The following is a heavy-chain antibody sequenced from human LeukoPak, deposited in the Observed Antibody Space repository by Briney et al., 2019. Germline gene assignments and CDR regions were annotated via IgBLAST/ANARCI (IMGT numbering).Heavy chain of an antibody. CDR2: ISGSGDST. V-gene: IGHV3-23*01. Sequence: GGSLRLSCAASGFTFSSYAMSWVRQAPGKGLEGVSSISGSGDSTYYADSVKGRVTISRDNSKNPLYLQMNSLRDEDTAVYYCAKSPDWGYSYGYLSPDYWGQGTLVTVSS. J-gene: IGHJ4*02. CDR3: AKSPDWGYSYGYLSPDY. CDR1: GFTFSSYA. D-gene: IGHD5-18*01.